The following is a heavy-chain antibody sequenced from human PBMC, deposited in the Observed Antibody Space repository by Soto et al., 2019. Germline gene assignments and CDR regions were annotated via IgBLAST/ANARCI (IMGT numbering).Heavy chain of an antibody. V-gene: IGHV1-2*02. CDR1: GYTFTGYY. Sequence: AASVKVSCKASGYTFTGYYMHWVRQAPGQGLEWMGWINPNSGGTNYAQKFQGRVTMTRDTSIGTAYMELSRLRSDDTAVYYCARDDYGGNPVGYYYYYGMDVWGQGTTVTVSS. D-gene: IGHD4-17*01. J-gene: IGHJ6*02. CDR3: ARDDYGGNPVGYYYYYGMDV. CDR2: INPNSGGT.